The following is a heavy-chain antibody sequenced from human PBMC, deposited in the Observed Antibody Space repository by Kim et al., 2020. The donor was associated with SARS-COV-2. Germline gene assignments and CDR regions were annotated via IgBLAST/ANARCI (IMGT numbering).Heavy chain of an antibody. D-gene: IGHD1-26*01. CDR3: ARDVGTGRHDC. CDR2: INQDGTTK. J-gene: IGHJ4*02. V-gene: IGHV3-7*01. CDR1: GFTFRNYW. Sequence: GGSLRLSCAASGFTFRNYWMSWVRQAPGKGLEWLTNINQDGTTKNSVDSVKGRFTISRDNAKNSLYLQLNSLRVEDTAMYYCARDVGTGRHDCWGQGTLVTVSS.